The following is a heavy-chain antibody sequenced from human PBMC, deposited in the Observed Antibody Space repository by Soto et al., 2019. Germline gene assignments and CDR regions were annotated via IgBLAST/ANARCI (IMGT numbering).Heavy chain of an antibody. CDR1: GFTFSSYS. Sequence: EVQLVESGGGLVQPGGSLRLSCAASGFTFSSYSMNWVRQAPGKGLEWVSYISSSSSTIYYADSVKGRFTISRDNAKNSLYLQMNSLRDEDTAVYYCAREVRAREVLRGWFDPWGQGTLVTVSS. V-gene: IGHV3-48*02. D-gene: IGHD2-2*01. J-gene: IGHJ5*02. CDR3: AREVRAREVLRGWFDP. CDR2: ISSSSSTI.